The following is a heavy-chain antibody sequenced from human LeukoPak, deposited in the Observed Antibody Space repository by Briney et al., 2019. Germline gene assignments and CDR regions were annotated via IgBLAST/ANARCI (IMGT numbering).Heavy chain of an antibody. J-gene: IGHJ6*02. CDR1: GGSISSYY. V-gene: IGHV4-59*12. CDR2: IYYSGST. Sequence: SETLSLTCTVSGGSISSYYWSWIRQPPGKGLEWIGYIYYSGSTNYNPSLKSRVTISVDTSKNQFSLKLSSVTAADTAVYYCARVVLVPGHYYYYGMDVWGQGATVTVSS. CDR3: ARVVLVPGHYYYYGMDV. D-gene: IGHD2-15*01.